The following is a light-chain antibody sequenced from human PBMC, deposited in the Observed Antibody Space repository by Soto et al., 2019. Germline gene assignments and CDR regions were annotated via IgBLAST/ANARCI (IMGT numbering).Light chain of an antibody. Sequence: DIQMTQSPSTLSASVGDRVTITCRANQGISTFLAWYQQRPGKAPNLLIYEASILESGVPSRFSGSGSGTEFTLTISSLQPDDFATYYCQHSIGHPYTFGQGTKLEIE. CDR3: QHSIGHPYT. V-gene: IGKV1-5*03. CDR1: QGISTF. J-gene: IGKJ2*01. CDR2: EAS.